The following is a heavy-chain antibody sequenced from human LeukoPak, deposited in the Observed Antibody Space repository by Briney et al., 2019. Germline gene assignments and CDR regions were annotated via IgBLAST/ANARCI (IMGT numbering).Heavy chain of an antibody. J-gene: IGHJ4*02. CDR2: IYHSGST. D-gene: IGHD5-24*01. Sequence: SQTLSLTCTVSGGSISSGGYHWSWIRQAPGKGLEWIGYIYHSGSTYYNPSLKSRVTISVDRSKNQFSLKLSSVTAADTAVYYCTRDSRVPNGSNHYFDYWGQGTLVTVSS. CDR3: TRDSRVPNGSNHYFDY. CDR1: GGSISSGGYH. V-gene: IGHV4-30-2*01.